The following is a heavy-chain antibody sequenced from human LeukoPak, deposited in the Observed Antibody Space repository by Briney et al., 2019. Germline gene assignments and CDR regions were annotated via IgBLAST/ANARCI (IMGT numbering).Heavy chain of an antibody. CDR3: ARSASGNYYFDY. D-gene: IGHD2/OR15-2a*01. CDR1: SGSINRGGYF. Sequence: PSQTLSLTCTVSSGSINRGGYFWSWIRQHPGKGLEWIGYIYYSRTTNYNPSLKSRVSISSHASENQFSLKLSSVTDADTAVYYCARSASGNYYFDYWGQGTLVTVSS. V-gene: IGHV4-31*03. CDR2: IYYSRTT. J-gene: IGHJ4*02.